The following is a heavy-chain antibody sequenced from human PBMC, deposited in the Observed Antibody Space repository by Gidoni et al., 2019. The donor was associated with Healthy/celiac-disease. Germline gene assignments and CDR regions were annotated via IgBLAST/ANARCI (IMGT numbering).Heavy chain of an antibody. J-gene: IGHJ4*02. D-gene: IGHD1-7*01. Sequence: QAQLVQSGAEVKKPGASVKVSCKASGSTFPSYSMHWVRQAPGQGLEWMGIINPSGGSTSYAQKFQGRVTMTRDTSTSTVYMELSSLRSEDTAVYYCARDPRVITGTTGSFDYWGQGTLVTVSS. V-gene: IGHV1-46*01. CDR3: ARDPRVITGTTGSFDY. CDR2: INPSGGST. CDR1: GSTFPSYS.